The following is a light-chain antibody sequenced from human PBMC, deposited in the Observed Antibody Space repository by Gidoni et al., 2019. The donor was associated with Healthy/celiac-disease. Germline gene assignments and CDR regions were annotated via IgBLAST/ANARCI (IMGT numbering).Light chain of an antibody. CDR3: QQYGSSPLT. J-gene: IGKJ4*01. CDR2: GAS. CDR1: QSVSSSY. Sequence: EIVLTQSPGTLSLSPWERATLSCRASQSVSSSYLAWYQPKPGQAPRLLIYGASSRATGIPDRFSCSGSGTDFTLPIRRLEPEDFAVYYCQQYGSSPLTFGGGTKVEIK. V-gene: IGKV3-20*01.